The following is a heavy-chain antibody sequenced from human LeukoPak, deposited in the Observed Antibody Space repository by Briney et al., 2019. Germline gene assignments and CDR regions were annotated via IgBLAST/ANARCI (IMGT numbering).Heavy chain of an antibody. CDR3: AREEIVVVAGYYYYYGMDV. Sequence: SETLSLTCTVSGGSISSYYWSWIRQPPGKGLEWIGYIYYSGSTNYNPSLKSRVTISVDTSKNQFSLKLSSVTAADTAVYYCAREEIVVVAGYYYYYGMDVWGQGTTVTVSS. V-gene: IGHV4-59*01. J-gene: IGHJ6*02. CDR2: IYYSGST. CDR1: GGSISSYY. D-gene: IGHD2-21*01.